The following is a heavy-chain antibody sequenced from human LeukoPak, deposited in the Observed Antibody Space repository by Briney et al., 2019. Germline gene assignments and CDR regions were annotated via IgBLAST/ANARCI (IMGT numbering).Heavy chain of an antibody. CDR2: MNTSGST. Sequence: PSETLSLTCTVSGGSISSGSYYWSWIRQPAGKGLEWIGRMNTSGSTNYNPSLKSRVTISVDTSKNQFSLKLSSVTAADTAVYYCARHKKRGKNWFDPWGQGTLVTVSS. J-gene: IGHJ5*02. CDR1: GGSISSGSYY. V-gene: IGHV4-61*02. CDR3: ARHKKRGKNWFDP.